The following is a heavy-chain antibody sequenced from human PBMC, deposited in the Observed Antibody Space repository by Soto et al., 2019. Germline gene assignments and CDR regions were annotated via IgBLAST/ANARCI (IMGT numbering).Heavy chain of an antibody. D-gene: IGHD3-10*01. V-gene: IGHV3-30*18. CDR1: GFTFRSYG. Sequence: QVQLVESGGGVVQPGRSLRLSCAASGFTFRSYGMHWVRQAPGKGLEWVAVILYDGSKKYYADSVKGRFTISRDNSKNTLYLQMNSLRAEDTAVYYCAKDQVGGLLWCGELGYYYGMDVWGQGTTVTVSS. CDR3: AKDQVGGLLWCGELGYYYGMDV. J-gene: IGHJ6*02. CDR2: ILYDGSKK.